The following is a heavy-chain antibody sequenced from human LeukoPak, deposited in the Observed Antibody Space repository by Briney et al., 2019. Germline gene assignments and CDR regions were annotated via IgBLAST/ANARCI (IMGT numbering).Heavy chain of an antibody. Sequence: GGSLRLSCAASGFTFYDYTMHWVRQAPGKGLEWVSLISWDGGSTYYADSVKGRFTISRDNSKNSLYLQMNSLRAEDTPVYYCARVIYSYGQGFDYWGQGTLVTVSS. CDR2: ISWDGGST. J-gene: IGHJ4*02. V-gene: IGHV3-43*01. CDR3: ARVIYSYGQGFDY. CDR1: GFTFYDYT. D-gene: IGHD5-18*01.